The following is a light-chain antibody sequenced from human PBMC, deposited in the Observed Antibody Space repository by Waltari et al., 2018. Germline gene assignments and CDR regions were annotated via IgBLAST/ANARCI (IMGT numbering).Light chain of an antibody. Sequence: QSALTQPASVTGSPGQSVTISCTGTSSDIGVYNFVSWYQQHPGKAPKLMIYDVTNRPSGGSDRFSASKSGNTASLTISGLQAEDEGDYYCSSYTSSSTVVFGGGTKLTVL. CDR2: DVT. V-gene: IGLV2-14*03. CDR3: SSYTSSSTVV. CDR1: SSDIGVYNF. J-gene: IGLJ2*01.